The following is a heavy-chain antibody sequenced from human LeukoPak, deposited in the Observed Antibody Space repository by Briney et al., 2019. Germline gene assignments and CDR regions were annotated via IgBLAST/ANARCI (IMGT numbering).Heavy chain of an antibody. D-gene: IGHD5-24*01. CDR3: LLRRDGYTHFDY. V-gene: IGHV4-61*02. CDR2: IYTSGST. Sequence: PSQTLSLTCTVSGGSISSDNYYGNWIRQHAGKGLEWMGRIYTSGSTNYNPSLKTRVTISIDTSKNQFSLKLTSVTAADTAVYYSLLRRDGYTHFDYWGQGTLVTVSS. J-gene: IGHJ4*02. CDR1: GGSISSDNYY.